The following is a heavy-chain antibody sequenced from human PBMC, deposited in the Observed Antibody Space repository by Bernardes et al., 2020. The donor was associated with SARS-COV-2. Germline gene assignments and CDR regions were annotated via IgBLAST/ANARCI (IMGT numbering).Heavy chain of an antibody. Sequence: GGSLRLSCAASGFTFSSYAMSWVRQAPGKGLEWVSAISGSGDSTYYADSVKGRFTISRDNSKDRLYLQMNSLRAEDTAVYFCAKRRVEWELLHYFDSWGQGTLVTVSS. J-gene: IGHJ4*02. CDR2: ISGSGDST. V-gene: IGHV3-23*01. D-gene: IGHD1-26*01. CDR1: GFTFSSYA. CDR3: AKRRVEWELLHYFDS.